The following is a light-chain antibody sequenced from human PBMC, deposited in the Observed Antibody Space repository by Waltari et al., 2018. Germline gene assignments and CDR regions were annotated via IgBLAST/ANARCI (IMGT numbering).Light chain of an antibody. CDR1: QILLHSNGYNY. Sequence: DIVMTQSPLSLPVTPGEQAAISCRSSQILLHSNGYNYSDWYMQKPGQSPQLLIYLGSNRASWVPDRFSGSGSGTDFTLNISRVEPEDVGVYYCMQALQTPFTFGPGTKVDIK. J-gene: IGKJ3*01. CDR2: LGS. CDR3: MQALQTPFT. V-gene: IGKV2-28*01.